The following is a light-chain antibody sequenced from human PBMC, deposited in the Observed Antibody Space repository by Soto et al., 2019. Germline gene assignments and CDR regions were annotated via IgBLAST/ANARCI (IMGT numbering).Light chain of an antibody. CDR2: DAS. V-gene: IGKV3-11*01. CDR1: QSVKSS. Sequence: EVVLTQSPGILSLSPGERATLSCRASQSVKSSLAWYQQKPGQPPRLLIYDASHRATGIPARFSGSGSGTDFTLTISSLEPEDVAVYFCQQRSNWPPVTFGGGTKVQI. CDR3: QQRSNWPPVT. J-gene: IGKJ4*01.